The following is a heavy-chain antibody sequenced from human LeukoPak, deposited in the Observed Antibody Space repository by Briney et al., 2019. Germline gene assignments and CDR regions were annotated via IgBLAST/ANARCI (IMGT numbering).Heavy chain of an antibody. Sequence: PSETLSLTCTVSGGSISSYYWSWIRQPPGKGLEWIGYIYYSGSTNYNPSLKSRVTISVDTSKNQFSLKLSSVTAADTAVYYCARGVGAFGRRAYYFDYWGQGTLVTVSS. J-gene: IGHJ4*02. CDR1: GGSISSYY. V-gene: IGHV4-59*08. CDR3: ARGVGAFGRRAYYFDY. CDR2: IYYSGST. D-gene: IGHD3-10*01.